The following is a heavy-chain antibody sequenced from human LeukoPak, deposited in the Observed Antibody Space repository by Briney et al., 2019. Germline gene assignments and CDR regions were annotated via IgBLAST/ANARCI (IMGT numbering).Heavy chain of an antibody. CDR2: IYPGDSNT. D-gene: IGHD5-18*01. CDR3: ARQGTAMAYYYGTDV. V-gene: IGHV5-51*01. J-gene: IGHJ6*02. Sequence: GESLKISCKGSGYSFTSYWIGWVRQMPGKGLEWMGIIYPGDSNTRYSPSFQGQVTISADKSISTAYLQWSSLKASDTAMYYCARQGTAMAYYYGTDVWGQGTTVTVSS. CDR1: GYSFTSYW.